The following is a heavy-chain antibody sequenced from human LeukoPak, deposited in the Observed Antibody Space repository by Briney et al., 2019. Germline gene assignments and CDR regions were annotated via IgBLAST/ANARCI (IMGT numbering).Heavy chain of an antibody. CDR2: IYHSGST. V-gene: IGHV4-4*02. CDR1: GGSISSSNW. J-gene: IGHJ6*03. Sequence: SGTLSLTCAASGGSISSSNWGSWIRQPPGKGLEWIGEIYHSGSTNYNPSLKSRVTISVDKSKKQFSLKLTSVTVADTAVYYCARETSQKGAHYMDVWGKGTTVTISS. CDR3: ARETSQKGAHYMDV. D-gene: IGHD3-16*01.